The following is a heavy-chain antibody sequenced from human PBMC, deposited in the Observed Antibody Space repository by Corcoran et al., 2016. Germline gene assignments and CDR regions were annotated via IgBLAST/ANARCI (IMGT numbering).Heavy chain of an antibody. CDR1: GGSISSSSYY. V-gene: IGHV4-39*01. CDR3: ARRGFGAAGTGGTIDY. D-gene: IGHD6-13*01. Sequence: QLQLQESGPGLVKPSETLYLTCTVSGGSISSSSYYWGWIRQPPGKGREWIGSIYYSGSTYYNPSLKSRVTISVDTSKNQFSLKLSSVTAADTAVYYCARRGFGAAGTGGTIDYWGQGTLVTVSS. J-gene: IGHJ4*02. CDR2: IYYSGST.